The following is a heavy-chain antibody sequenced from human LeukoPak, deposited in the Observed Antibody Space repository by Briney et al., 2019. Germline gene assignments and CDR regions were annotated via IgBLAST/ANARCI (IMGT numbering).Heavy chain of an antibody. CDR2: INHSGST. V-gene: IGHV4-34*01. J-gene: IGHJ4*02. D-gene: IGHD3-22*01. CDR3: ARGTGYPLIG. CDR1: GGSFSGYY. Sequence: KPSETLSLTCAVYGGSFSGYYWSWIRQPPGKGLEWIGEINHSGSTNYNPSLKSRVTISVDTSKNQFSLKLSSVTAADTAVYYCARGTGYPLIGWGQGTLVTVSS.